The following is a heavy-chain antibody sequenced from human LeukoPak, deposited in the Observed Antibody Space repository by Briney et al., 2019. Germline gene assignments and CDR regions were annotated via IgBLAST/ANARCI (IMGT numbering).Heavy chain of an antibody. CDR2: INPSGGST. CDR3: ARPGYSYANDAFDI. D-gene: IGHD5-18*01. V-gene: IGHV1-46*01. J-gene: IGHJ3*02. Sequence: ASVKVSCKASGYTSTSYYMHWVRQAPGQGLEWMGIINPSGGSTSYAQKFQGRVTMTRDTSISTAYMELSRLRSDDTAVYYCARPGYSYANDAFDIWGQGTMVTVSS. CDR1: GYTSTSYY.